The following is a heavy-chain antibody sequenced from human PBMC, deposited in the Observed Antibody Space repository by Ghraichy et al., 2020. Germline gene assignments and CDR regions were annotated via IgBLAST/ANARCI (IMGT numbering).Heavy chain of an antibody. V-gene: IGHV3-53*01. J-gene: IGHJ6*02. CDR1: GVSVSSNQ. CDR3: ARDRRYCGNNCYLYYYYGIDL. CDR2: LYSDGSG. Sequence: GESLNISCAASGVSVSSNQMAWVRQAPGKGLEWVSILYSDGSGFYADTVRGRFTISRDESKNTLYLQMNSLRVEDTAVYYCARDRRYCGNNCYLYYYYGIDLWGRGTTVTVSS. D-gene: IGHD2-21*01.